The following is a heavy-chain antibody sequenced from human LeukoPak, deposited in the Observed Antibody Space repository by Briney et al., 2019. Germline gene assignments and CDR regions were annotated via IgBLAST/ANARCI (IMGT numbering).Heavy chain of an antibody. Sequence: GGSLRLSCAASGFTFSGYAMSWVRQAPGKGLEWVSAISGSGGSTYYTDSVKGRFTISRDNSKNTLYLQMNSLRAEDTAVYYCANGRDGYNFDYWGQGTLVTVSS. J-gene: IGHJ4*02. D-gene: IGHD5-24*01. CDR1: GFTFSGYA. CDR2: ISGSGGST. V-gene: IGHV3-23*01. CDR3: ANGRDGYNFDY.